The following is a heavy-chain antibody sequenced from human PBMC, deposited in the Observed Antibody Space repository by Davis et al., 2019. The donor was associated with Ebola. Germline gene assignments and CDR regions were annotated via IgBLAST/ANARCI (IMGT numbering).Heavy chain of an antibody. D-gene: IGHD2-8*02. V-gene: IGHV4-4*02. CDR3: ARGPPGAFFDS. J-gene: IGHJ4*02. Sequence: SETLSLTCTISGDSISSTNWWSWVRQPPGKGLEWFAEIYNSGSTHYNPSLRSRVTISVDKSKNQFSLNLRSVTAADTAVYYCARGPPGAFFDSWGQGTLVTVSS. CDR1: GDSISSTNW. CDR2: IYNSGST.